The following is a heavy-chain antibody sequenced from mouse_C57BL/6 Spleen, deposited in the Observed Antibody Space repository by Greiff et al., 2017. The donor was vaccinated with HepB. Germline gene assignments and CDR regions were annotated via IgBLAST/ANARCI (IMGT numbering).Heavy chain of an antibody. J-gene: IGHJ4*01. CDR1: GFTFSSYA. CDR2: ISSGGDYI. CDR3: TREKGYDGYYEGAMDY. D-gene: IGHD2-3*01. V-gene: IGHV5-9-1*02. Sequence: KLVESGEGLVKPGGSLKLSCAASGFTFSSYAMSWVRQTPEKRLEWVAYISSGGDYIYYADTVKGRFTISRDNARNTLYLQMSSLKSEDTAMYYCTREKGYDGYYEGAMDYWGQGTSVTVSS.